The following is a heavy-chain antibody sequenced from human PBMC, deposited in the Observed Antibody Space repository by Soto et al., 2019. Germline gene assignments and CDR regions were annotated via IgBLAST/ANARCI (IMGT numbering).Heavy chain of an antibody. CDR3: ARETVGYYYGSGRPLYYYYMDV. J-gene: IGHJ6*03. D-gene: IGHD3-10*01. CDR2: IKQDGSEK. V-gene: IGHV3-7*01. Sequence: GGSLRLSCAASGFTFSSYWMSWVRQAPGKGLEWVANIKQDGSEKYYVDSVKGRFTISRDNAKNSLYLQMNSLRAEDTAVYYCARETVGYYYGSGRPLYYYYMDVWGKGTTVTVSS. CDR1: GFTFSSYW.